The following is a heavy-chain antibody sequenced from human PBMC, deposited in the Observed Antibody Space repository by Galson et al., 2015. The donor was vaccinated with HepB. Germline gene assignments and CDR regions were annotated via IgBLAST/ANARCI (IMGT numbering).Heavy chain of an antibody. V-gene: IGHV3-74*01. Sequence: SLRLSCAASGFTFSSYWMHWVRHAPGKGLVWVSRINSDGSSTSYADSVKGRFTISRDNAKNTLYLQMNSLRAEDTAVYYCAREGPAAGYGYWGQGTLVTVSS. CDR3: AREGPAAGYGY. D-gene: IGHD6-13*01. CDR1: GFTFSSYW. J-gene: IGHJ4*02. CDR2: INSDGSST.